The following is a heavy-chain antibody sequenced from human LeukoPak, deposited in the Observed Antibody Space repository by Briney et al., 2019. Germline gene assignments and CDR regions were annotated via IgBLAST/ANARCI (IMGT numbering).Heavy chain of an antibody. CDR1: GGSFSGYY. J-gene: IGHJ6*02. Sequence: PSETLSLTYAVYGGSFSGYYWNWIRQPPGKGLEWIGEINHSGSTNYNPSLKSRVTISVDTSKNQFSLKLSSVTAADTAVYYCARGGVVAATLRQYGMDVWGQGTTVTVSS. CDR2: INHSGST. D-gene: IGHD2-15*01. V-gene: IGHV4-34*01. CDR3: ARGGVVAATLRQYGMDV.